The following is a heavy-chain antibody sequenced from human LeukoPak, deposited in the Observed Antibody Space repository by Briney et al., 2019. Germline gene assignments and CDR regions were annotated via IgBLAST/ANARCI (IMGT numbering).Heavy chain of an antibody. CDR1: GGSISSYY. D-gene: IGHD6-13*01. Sequence: SETLSLTCTVSGGSISSYYWSWIRQPPGKGLEWIGYIYYSGSTNYNPSLKSRVTISVDTSKNQFSLKLSSVTAADTAVYYCARAYSSSWYFDDYWGQGTLVTVSS. V-gene: IGHV4-59*12. CDR3: ARAYSSSWYFDDY. CDR2: IYYSGST. J-gene: IGHJ4*02.